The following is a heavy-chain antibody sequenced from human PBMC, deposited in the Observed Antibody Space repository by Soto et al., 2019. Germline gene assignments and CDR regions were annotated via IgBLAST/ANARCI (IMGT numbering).Heavy chain of an antibody. CDR3: ARDCSGGSCYPGMDV. Sequence: GGSLRLSCAASGFNFNSYTINWVRHAPGKRLEWLSCFSSSGYIFSTDSVRGRFTNSRDNAKNSVYLQINSLRAEDTAVYFCARDCSGGSCYPGMDVWGQGTTLTVSS. CDR2: FSSSGYI. D-gene: IGHD2-15*01. J-gene: IGHJ6*02. CDR1: GFNFNSYT. V-gene: IGHV3-21*01.